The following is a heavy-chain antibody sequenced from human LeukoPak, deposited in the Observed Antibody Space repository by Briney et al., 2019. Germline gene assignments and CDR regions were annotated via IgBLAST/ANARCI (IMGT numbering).Heavy chain of an antibody. Sequence: GGSLRLSCAASGFTFSSYAMSWVRQAPEKGLEWVSSISSSSSYIYFADSVKGRFTISRDNAKNSLYLQMNSLRAEDTAVYYCARVRSGWYPDDYWGQGTLVTVSS. CDR3: ARVRSGWYPDDY. D-gene: IGHD6-19*01. CDR1: GFTFSSYA. CDR2: ISSSSSYI. J-gene: IGHJ4*02. V-gene: IGHV3-21*01.